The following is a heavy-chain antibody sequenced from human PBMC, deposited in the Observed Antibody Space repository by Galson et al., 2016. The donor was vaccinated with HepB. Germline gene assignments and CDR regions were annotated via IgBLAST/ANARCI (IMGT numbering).Heavy chain of an antibody. CDR1: GFTFSNIW. CDR3: TTQGNLDC. D-gene: IGHD1-14*01. J-gene: IGHJ4*02. Sequence: SLRLSCAASGFTFSNIWMTWVRQAPGKGLEWVGRIRSKSDGGTAEYAAPVKGRFTISRDDSKNTLYLQMNRLKTDDTAIYYCTTQGNLDCWGQGTLVTVSS. CDR2: IRSKSDGGTA. V-gene: IGHV3-15*01.